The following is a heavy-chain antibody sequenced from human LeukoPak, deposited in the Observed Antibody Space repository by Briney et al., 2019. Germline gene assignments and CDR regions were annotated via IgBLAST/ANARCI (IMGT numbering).Heavy chain of an antibody. V-gene: IGHV4-59*08. Sequence: SETLSLTRSVAGGSISSHYWSWIGQPPGKGLEWIGYIYYRGNTNYNPSLKSRVTMSVVTFKNHFSLGLMSVTAADTAVYYCARLNTYVRAFDYWGQGTLVTVSS. D-gene: IGHD2-2*02. CDR1: GGSISSHY. CDR3: ARLNTYVRAFDY. CDR2: IYYRGNT. J-gene: IGHJ4*02.